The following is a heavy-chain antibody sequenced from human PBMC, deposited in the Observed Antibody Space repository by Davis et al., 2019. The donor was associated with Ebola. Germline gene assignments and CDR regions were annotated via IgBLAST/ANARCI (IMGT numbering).Heavy chain of an antibody. CDR2: ISYDGSNK. CDR3: ARDAGYSITVPYYYGMDV. Sequence: GGSLRLSCAASGFTFSSYAMHWVRQAPGKGLEWVAVISYDGSNKYYADSVKGRFTISRDNSKNTLYLQMNSLRAEDTAVYYCARDAGYSITVPYYYGMDVWGQGTTVTVSS. D-gene: IGHD6-13*01. V-gene: IGHV3-30-3*01. CDR1: GFTFSSYA. J-gene: IGHJ6*02.